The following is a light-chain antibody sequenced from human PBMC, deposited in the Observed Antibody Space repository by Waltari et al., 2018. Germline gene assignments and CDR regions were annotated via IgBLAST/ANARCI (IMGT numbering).Light chain of an antibody. CDR3: QQSYNTPFT. CDR1: QSISRH. Sequence: DIQMTQSPSSLSASVGDRVTITCRASQSISRHLNWYQQKSGKAPKFLIHAASSLQSGVPSRFSGSGSGTDFTLTISSLQPEDVATYYCQQSYNTPFTFGPGTKVDVE. CDR2: AAS. J-gene: IGKJ3*01. V-gene: IGKV1-39*01.